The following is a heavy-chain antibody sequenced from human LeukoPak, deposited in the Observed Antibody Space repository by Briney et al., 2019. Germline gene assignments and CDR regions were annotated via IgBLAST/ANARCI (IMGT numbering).Heavy chain of an antibody. Sequence: SETLSLTCTVSGGSISSYYWSSIRQPPGKGLEWIGYIYYSGSTNYNPSLKSRVTISVDTSKNQFSLKLSSVTAADTAVYYCARLTDGYWGQGTLVTVSS. J-gene: IGHJ4*02. CDR1: GGSISSYY. CDR2: IYYSGST. V-gene: IGHV4-59*01. CDR3: ARLTDGY.